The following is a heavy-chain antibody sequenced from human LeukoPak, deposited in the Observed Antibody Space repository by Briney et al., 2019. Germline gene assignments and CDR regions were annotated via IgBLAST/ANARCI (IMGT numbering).Heavy chain of an antibody. V-gene: IGHV3-30*02. Sequence: AGSLRLSCAASGFTFSSYGMHWVRQAPGKGLEWVAFIRYDGSNKYYADSVKGRFTISRDNSKNTLYLQMNSLRAEDTAVYYCAKDHDCSGGSCYGTFDIWGQGRMVAVSS. J-gene: IGHJ3*02. CDR2: IRYDGSNK. CDR1: GFTFSSYG. CDR3: AKDHDCSGGSCYGTFDI. D-gene: IGHD2-15*01.